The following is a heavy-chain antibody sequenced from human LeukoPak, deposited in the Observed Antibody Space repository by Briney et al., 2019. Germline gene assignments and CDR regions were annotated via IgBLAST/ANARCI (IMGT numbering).Heavy chain of an antibody. CDR1: GGSISSYY. D-gene: IGHD1-26*01. Sequence: PSETLSLTCTVSGGSISSYYWSWIRQPPGKGLEWIGNTYTSGSTNYNPSLKSRVTISVDTSKNQFSLKLSSVTAADTAVYYCASGGSPASYYYYMDVWGKGTTVTVSS. CDR2: TYTSGST. CDR3: ASGGSPASYYYYMDV. J-gene: IGHJ6*03. V-gene: IGHV4-4*09.